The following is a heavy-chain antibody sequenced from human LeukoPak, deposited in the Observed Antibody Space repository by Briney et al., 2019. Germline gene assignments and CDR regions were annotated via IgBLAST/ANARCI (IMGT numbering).Heavy chain of an antibody. CDR3: ARDGSSFSFYYYYYHMDV. D-gene: IGHD6-6*01. J-gene: IGHJ6*03. CDR2: INPSGGST. Sequence: ASVKVSCKASGYTFTGYYMHWVRQAPGQGLEWMGWINPSGGSTSYAQKFQGRVTMTRDMSTSTVYMELSSLRSEDTAVYYCARDGSSFSFYYYYYHMDVWGKGTTVTVSS. CDR1: GYTFTGYY. V-gene: IGHV1-46*01.